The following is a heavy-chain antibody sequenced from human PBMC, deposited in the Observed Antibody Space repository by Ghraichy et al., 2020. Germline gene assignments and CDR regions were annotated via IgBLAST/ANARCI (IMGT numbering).Heavy chain of an antibody. CDR2: MNPNSGNT. Sequence: ASVKVSCKASGYTFTSYDINWVRQATGQGLEWMGWMNPNSGNTGYAQKFQGRVTMTRNTSISTAYMELSSLRSEDTAVYYCARGLPYDFWGGYYKSYYYYYMDVWGKGTTVTVSS. CDR3: ARGLPYDFWGGYYKSYYYYYMDV. J-gene: IGHJ6*03. D-gene: IGHD3-3*01. CDR1: GYTFTSYD. V-gene: IGHV1-8*01.